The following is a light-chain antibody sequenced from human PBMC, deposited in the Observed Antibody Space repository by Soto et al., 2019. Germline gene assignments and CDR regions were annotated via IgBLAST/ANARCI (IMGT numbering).Light chain of an antibody. CDR3: QQYNSYPST. V-gene: IGKV1-5*01. CDR1: QSISSW. CDR2: DAS. Sequence: IQMTQSPSTLSASVGDRVTITCRASQSISSWLAWYQQKPGKAPKLLIYDASSLESGVPSRFSGSGSGTEFTLTISSLQPDDFATYYCQQYNSYPSTFGQGNKVDXK. J-gene: IGKJ1*01.